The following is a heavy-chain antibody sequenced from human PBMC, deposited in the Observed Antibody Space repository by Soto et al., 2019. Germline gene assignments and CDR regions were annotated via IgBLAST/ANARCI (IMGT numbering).Heavy chain of an antibody. V-gene: IGHV5-51*01. J-gene: IGHJ6*02. CDR3: ARLSIGYCSGGSCPDYYYGMDV. CDR1: GSSFTSYW. CDR2: IYPGDSDT. D-gene: IGHD2-15*01. Sequence: GESLKISCKGSGSSFTSYWMGWVRQMPGKGLEWMGVIYPGDSDTRYSPSFQGQVTISADKSISTAYLQWSSLKASDTAMYYCARLSIGYCSGGSCPDYYYGMDVWGQGTTVTVSS.